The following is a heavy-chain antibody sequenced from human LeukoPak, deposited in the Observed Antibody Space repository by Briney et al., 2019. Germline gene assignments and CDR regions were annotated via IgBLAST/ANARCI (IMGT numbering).Heavy chain of an antibody. V-gene: IGHV1-2*02. J-gene: IGHJ4*02. D-gene: IGHD3-3*01. CDR1: VYTSTDLY. CDR2: LRTNTGGT. Sequence: ASGKVSCKPSVYTSTDLYIHGVRPAPRERREWVSVLRTNTGGTTYSQKFQGRLTMTRDTSLRTAYLELTSLTSDDTAVYFCARHNYDLDFDYWGQGTLVTVSA. CDR3: ARHNYDLDFDY.